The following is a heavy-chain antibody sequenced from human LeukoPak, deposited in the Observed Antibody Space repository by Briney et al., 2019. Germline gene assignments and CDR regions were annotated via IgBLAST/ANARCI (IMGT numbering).Heavy chain of an antibody. J-gene: IGHJ4*02. D-gene: IGHD1-1*01. CDR1: GYTFTTYG. CDR2: FDPEDDEA. Sequence: ASVKVSCKASGYTFTTYGINWVRQAPGKGLEWMGGFDPEDDEAIYAQSLQGRVTMTEDTSTDTAYMELSGLTSDDAAVYYCATDVTGTAPYDFWGQGTLVTVS. CDR3: ATDVTGTAPYDF. V-gene: IGHV1-24*01.